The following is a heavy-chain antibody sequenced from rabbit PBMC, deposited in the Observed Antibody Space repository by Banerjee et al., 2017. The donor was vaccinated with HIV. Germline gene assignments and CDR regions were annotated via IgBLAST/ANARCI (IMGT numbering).Heavy chain of an antibody. V-gene: IGHV1S40*01. Sequence: QSLEESGGDLVKPGASLTLTCTASGFTLSSNWMCWVRQAPGKGLEWIACIYTGDGSAYYASWVNGRFTISLDNAQNTVFLQMTSLTAADTATYFCARCSSGYPYYFNLWGPGTLVTVS. D-gene: IGHD1-1*01. CDR2: IYTGDGSA. CDR1: GFTLSSNW. J-gene: IGHJ4*01. CDR3: ARCSSGYPYYFNL.